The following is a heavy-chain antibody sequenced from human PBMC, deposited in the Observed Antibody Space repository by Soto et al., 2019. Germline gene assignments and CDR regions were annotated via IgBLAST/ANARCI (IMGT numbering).Heavy chain of an antibody. CDR2: IYYSGST. J-gene: IGHJ4*02. CDR3: ARHTRRSSYDSSLDY. D-gene: IGHD3-22*01. CDR1: GGSISSSSYY. V-gene: IGHV4-39*01. Sequence: QLQLQESGPGLVKPSETLSLTCTVSGGSISSSSYYWGWIRQPPGKGLEWIGSIYYSGSTYYNPSLKSRVTIAVDTSKNQCSLKLSSVTAADTAVYYCARHTRRSSYDSSLDYWGQGTLVTVSS.